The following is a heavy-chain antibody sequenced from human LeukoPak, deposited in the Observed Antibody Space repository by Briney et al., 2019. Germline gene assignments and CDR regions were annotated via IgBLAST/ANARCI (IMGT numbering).Heavy chain of an antibody. Sequence: GASVKVSCKASGYTFTSYDNNWERQATGQGLEWMGWMNPNSGNTGYAQKFQGRVTMTRNTSISTAYMELSSLRSEDTAVYYCARAEYKTSYDFWSGYYRSGDYYYYGMDVWGQGTTVTVSS. CDR3: ARAEYKTSYDFWSGYYRSGDYYYYGMDV. D-gene: IGHD3-3*01. J-gene: IGHJ6*02. CDR1: GYTFTSYD. CDR2: MNPNSGNT. V-gene: IGHV1-8*01.